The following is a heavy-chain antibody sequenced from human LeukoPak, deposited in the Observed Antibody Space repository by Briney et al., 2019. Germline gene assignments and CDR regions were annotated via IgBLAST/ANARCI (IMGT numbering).Heavy chain of an antibody. CDR3: VKDFCRGGNCPFPFFDS. V-gene: IGHV3-23*01. D-gene: IGHD4-23*01. CDR2: TVAGYSET. CDR1: GFTISGHA. J-gene: IGHJ4*02. Sequence: GGSLRLSCVASGFTISGHAMSWVRQAPAKGLEWVSITVAGYSETHYADSVKGRFTISRDDSSNTLSLEMNSLRADDTGTYYCVKDFCRGGNCPFPFFDSWGQGTVVTVSS.